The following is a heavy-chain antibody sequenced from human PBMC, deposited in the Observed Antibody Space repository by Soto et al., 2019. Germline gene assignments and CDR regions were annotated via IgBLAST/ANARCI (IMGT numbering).Heavy chain of an antibody. V-gene: IGHV1-69*01. CDR2: INPMFGTS. CDR3: ATLGVRSWCDT. Sequence: QVQLVQSGAEVKKPGSSVKVSCKASGGTFRTSVITWVRQAPGQGLEWMGDINPMFGTSNYAQKFQGRVTISADEYTNTPYIELSSLRSEDTAVFYCATLGVRSWCDTWGQGTLVTVSS. J-gene: IGHJ5*02. D-gene: IGHD3-22*01. CDR1: GGTFRTSV.